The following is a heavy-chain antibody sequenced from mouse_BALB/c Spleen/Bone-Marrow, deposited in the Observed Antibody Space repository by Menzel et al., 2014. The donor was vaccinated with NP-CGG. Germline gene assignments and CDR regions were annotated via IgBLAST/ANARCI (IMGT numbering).Heavy chain of an antibody. CDR1: GISITTGNYR. V-gene: IGHV3-5*02. J-gene: IGHJ4*01. Sequence: EVQLQESGPGLVKPSQTVSLTCTVTGISITTGNYRWSWIRQFPGXKLEWIXYIYYSGTITYNPSLTSRTTITRDTSKNQFFLEMNSLTAEDTATYYCARDGXXXXXXXDXWGQGTSVTVSS. CDR3: ARDGXXXXXXXDX. CDR2: IYYSGTI.